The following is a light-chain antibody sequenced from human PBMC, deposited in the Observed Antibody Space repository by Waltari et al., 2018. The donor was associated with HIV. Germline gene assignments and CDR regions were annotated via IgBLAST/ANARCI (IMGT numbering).Light chain of an antibody. Sequence: QSALTQPASLSGSLGQSITISCTGTGSDIGSQNLVSWYQQYPGKAPKLMIYEVTKRTSGFSSRFSGSKSGNAASLTISDLRSFDEAVYYCASRAKGGSYVFGSGSTVTVL. CDR3: ASRAKGGSYV. CDR2: EVT. V-gene: IGLV2-23*02. J-gene: IGLJ1*01. CDR1: GSDIGSQNL.